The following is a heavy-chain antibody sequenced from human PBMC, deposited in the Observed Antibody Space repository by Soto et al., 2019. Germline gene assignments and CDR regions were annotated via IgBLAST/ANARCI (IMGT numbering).Heavy chain of an antibody. CDR1: GGPFSGYY. CDR2: INHSGST. Sequence: SETLSLTCAVYGGPFSGYYWSWIRQPPGKGLEWIGEINHSGSTNYNPSLKSRVTISVDTSKNQFSLKLSSVTAADTAVYYCARGRVTMVRGVIGIYNWFDPWGQGTLVTVS. CDR3: ARGRVTMVRGVIGIYNWFDP. V-gene: IGHV4-34*01. J-gene: IGHJ5*02. D-gene: IGHD3-10*01.